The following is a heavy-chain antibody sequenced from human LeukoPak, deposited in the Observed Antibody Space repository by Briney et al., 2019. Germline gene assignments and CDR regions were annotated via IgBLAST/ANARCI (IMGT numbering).Heavy chain of an antibody. V-gene: IGHV4-59*08. CDR2: IYYSGSA. D-gene: IGHD3-22*01. Sequence: SETLSLTCTISGVSIRSYYWGWIRQPPGKGLEWIGYIYYSGSAYYSPSLKSRVTISADTSKHQFSLKLSSVTAADTALYYCARRDSSGTRYFDSWGQGTLVTVSS. CDR3: ARRDSSGTRYFDS. CDR1: GVSIRSYY. J-gene: IGHJ4*02.